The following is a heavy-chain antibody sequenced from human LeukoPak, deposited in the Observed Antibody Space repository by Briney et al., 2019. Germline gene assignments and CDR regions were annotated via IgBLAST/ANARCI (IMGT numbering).Heavy chain of an antibody. CDR1: GGTFSSYA. CDR3: ARAPPRSSGWYYFDY. J-gene: IGHJ4*02. CDR2: IIPIFGTA. D-gene: IGHD6-19*01. Sequence: VASVKVSCRASGGTFSSYAISWVRQAPGQGLEWMGGIIPIFGTANCAQKFRGRVTITADKSTSTAYMELSSLRSEDTAVYYCARAPPRSSGWYYFDYWGQGTLVTVSS. V-gene: IGHV1-69*06.